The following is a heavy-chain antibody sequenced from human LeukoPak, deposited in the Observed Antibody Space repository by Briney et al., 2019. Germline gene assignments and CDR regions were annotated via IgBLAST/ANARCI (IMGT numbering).Heavy chain of an antibody. V-gene: IGHV4-59*01. CDR3: ARGAAGYSYG. CDR1: GGSISSYY. D-gene: IGHD5-18*01. CDR2: IYYSGST. J-gene: IGHJ4*02. Sequence: SETLSPTCTVSGGSISSYYWSWIRQPPGKGLEWIGHIYYSGSTNYNPSLKSRVTISIDTSKNQFSLRLSSVTAADTAVYYCARGAAGYSYGWGQGTLVTVSS.